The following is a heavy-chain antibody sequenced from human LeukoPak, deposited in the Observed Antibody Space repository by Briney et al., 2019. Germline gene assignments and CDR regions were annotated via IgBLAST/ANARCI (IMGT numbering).Heavy chain of an antibody. V-gene: IGHV3-23*01. D-gene: IGHD2-15*01. CDR3: ARDRWWGDV. CDR1: GFTFSNNA. CDR2: ISGSGGST. J-gene: IGHJ6*04. Sequence: GGSLRLSCAASGFTFSNNAMSWVRQAPGKGLEWVSVISGSGGSTDYADSVKGRFTISRDNSKNTLYLQMNSLRAEDTAVYYCARDRWWGDVWGKGTTVTVSS.